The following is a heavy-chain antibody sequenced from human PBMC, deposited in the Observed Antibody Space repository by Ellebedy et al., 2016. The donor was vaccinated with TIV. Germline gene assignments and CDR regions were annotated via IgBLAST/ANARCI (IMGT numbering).Heavy chain of an antibody. CDR1: GYSFTSYW. J-gene: IGHJ4*02. CDR2: IYPGDSDT. Sequence: GESLKISCKGSGYSFTSYWIGWVRQMPGKGLEWMGIIYPGDSDTRYSPSFQGQVTISANQSISTAYLQWGSLKSSDTAMYYCARRRNDYYGSGTYYNDYWGQGTLVTVSS. V-gene: IGHV5-51*01. D-gene: IGHD3-10*01. CDR3: ARRRNDYYGSGTYYNDY.